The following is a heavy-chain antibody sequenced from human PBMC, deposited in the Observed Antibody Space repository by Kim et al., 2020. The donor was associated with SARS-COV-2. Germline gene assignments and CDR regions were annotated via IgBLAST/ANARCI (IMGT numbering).Heavy chain of an antibody. CDR1: NGSISSGGYY. CDR2: IYYSGNT. D-gene: IGHD2-15*01. V-gene: IGHV4-31*03. Sequence: SETLSLTCTVSNGSISSGGYYWSWIRQHPGKGLEWIGYIYYSGNTYYNPSLKSRVTISVDTSKNQFSLKVSPVTAADTAVYYCARGKDAYTAWDYWGQGTLVTVSS. CDR3: ARGKDAYTAWDY. J-gene: IGHJ4*02.